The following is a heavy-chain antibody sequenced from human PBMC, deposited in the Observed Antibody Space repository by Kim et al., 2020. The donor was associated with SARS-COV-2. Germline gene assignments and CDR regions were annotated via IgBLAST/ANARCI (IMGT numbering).Heavy chain of an antibody. CDR1: GDTFKNNA. CDR2: IIPMFGTP. J-gene: IGHJ3*01. CDR3: AKGGAVTAINFGAFDL. Sequence: SVKVSCKASGDTFKNNAITWVRQAPGQGLEWMGGIIPMFGTPNYAQKFQGRVTITADESTSTVYMELSSLRFEDTAVYYCAKGGAVTAINFGAFDLWGQ. D-gene: IGHD2-21*02. V-gene: IGHV1-69*13.